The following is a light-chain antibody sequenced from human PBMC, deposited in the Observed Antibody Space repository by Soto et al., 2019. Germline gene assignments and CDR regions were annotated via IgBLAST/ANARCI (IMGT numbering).Light chain of an antibody. CDR3: QQYDNVPYT. CDR2: DAS. J-gene: IGKJ2*01. CDR1: QDISNY. V-gene: IGKV1-33*01. Sequence: DIQMTQSPSSLSASVGDRVTITCQASQDISNYLNWYQQKPGKAPKLLIYDASNLETGVPSRFSGSGSGTDFTFTISSLQPEDIATYYCQQYDNVPYTFGLGTKLEI.